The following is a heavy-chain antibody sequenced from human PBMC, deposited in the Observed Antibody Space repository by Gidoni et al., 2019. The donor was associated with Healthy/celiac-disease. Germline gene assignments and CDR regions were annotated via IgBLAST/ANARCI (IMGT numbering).Heavy chain of an antibody. Sequence: QVQLVQSGAEVQTPGSSVQVSCKASGGTFSSYAISWVRQAQGQGLEWMGGIIPIFGTAKYAQKVQGRVTITADESTSTAYMELSSLRSEDTAVYYCARSYSGYDDGQAFDYWGQGTLVTVSS. D-gene: IGHD5-12*01. CDR3: ARSYSGYDDGQAFDY. CDR2: IIPIFGTA. J-gene: IGHJ4*02. CDR1: GGTFSSYA. V-gene: IGHV1-69*01.